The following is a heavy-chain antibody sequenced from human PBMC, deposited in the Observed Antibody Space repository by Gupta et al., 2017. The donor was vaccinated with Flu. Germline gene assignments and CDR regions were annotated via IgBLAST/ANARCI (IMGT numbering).Heavy chain of an antibody. D-gene: IGHD2-15*01. CDR1: TSYD. CDR3: ARRGTDRYSYYLDV. J-gene: IGHJ6*03. V-gene: IGHV1-8*01. CDR2: MNPISGKT. Sequence: TSYDINWVRQATGQGLEWMGWMNPISGKTGYVQKGPGRVTMTTDNSISKQNMELRSLNSAETAVYYCARRGTDRYSYYLDVWGKGTTVIVSS.